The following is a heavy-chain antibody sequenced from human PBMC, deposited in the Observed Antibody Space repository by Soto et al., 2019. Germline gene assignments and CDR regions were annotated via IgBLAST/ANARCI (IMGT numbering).Heavy chain of an antibody. CDR2: ISYDGSNK. CDR3: AREVGHYDSSGYPSFYYGMDV. V-gene: IGHV3-30-3*01. Sequence: GGSLRLSCAASGFTFSSYAMHWVRQAPGKGLEWVAVISYDGSNKYYADSVKGRFTISRDNSKNTLYLQMNSLRAEDTAVYYCAREVGHYDSSGYPSFYYGMDVWGQGTTVTVSS. CDR1: GFTFSSYA. J-gene: IGHJ6*02. D-gene: IGHD3-22*01.